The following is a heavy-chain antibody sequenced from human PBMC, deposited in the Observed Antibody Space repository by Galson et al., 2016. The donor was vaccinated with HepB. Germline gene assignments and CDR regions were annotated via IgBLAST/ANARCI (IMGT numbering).Heavy chain of an antibody. CDR3: ARGLPPGGYVPRGF. Sequence: QSGAEVKKPGESLKISCQGSGFTFRRFWIGWVRQMPGKGLEWMGFIYPDDSDIRYSPSFEGQVTISADKSTNTAYLQWSNLQTSDTAMYFCARGLPPGGYVPRGFWGQGTLVPVSS. D-gene: IGHD5-12*01. J-gene: IGHJ1*01. CDR1: GFTFRRFW. CDR2: IYPDDSDI. V-gene: IGHV5-51*01.